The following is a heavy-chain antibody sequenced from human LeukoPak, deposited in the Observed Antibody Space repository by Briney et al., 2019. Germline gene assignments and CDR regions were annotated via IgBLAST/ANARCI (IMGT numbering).Heavy chain of an antibody. J-gene: IGHJ4*02. CDR2: VYYSGST. Sequence: PSESLSLTCTVSGGSISTYYWSWIRQPPGKGLEWLGSVYYSGSTYYKPSLKSRVTISVDTSRNQFSLKLSSVTAADTALYYCARHGSSRSPLNYWGQGTLVTVSS. V-gene: IGHV4-59*08. CDR3: ARHGSSRSPLNY. D-gene: IGHD2-15*01. CDR1: GGSISTYY.